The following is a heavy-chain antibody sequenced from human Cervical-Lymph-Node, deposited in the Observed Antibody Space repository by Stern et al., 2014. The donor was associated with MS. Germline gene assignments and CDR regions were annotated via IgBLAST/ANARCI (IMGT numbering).Heavy chain of an antibody. D-gene: IGHD2-8*01. Sequence: QVQLVESGTEVKKPGASVLVSCKASGYTFTTYGITWVRQAPGQGLEWMGWISDDSGNTKYAQKFQDRVTMTRDTTTGTAYMEVRSLRSEDTAVYYCARDKMHAFDYWGQGTQVTVPS. CDR2: ISDDSGNT. CDR3: ARDKMHAFDY. V-gene: IGHV1-18*01. CDR1: GYTFTTYG. J-gene: IGHJ4*02.